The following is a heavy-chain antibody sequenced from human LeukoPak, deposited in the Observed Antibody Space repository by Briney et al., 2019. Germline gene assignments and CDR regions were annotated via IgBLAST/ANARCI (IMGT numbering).Heavy chain of an antibody. Sequence: GGSLRLSCAASGFTFDDYAMHWVRQAPGKGLEWVSGISWNRGSIGYADSVKGRFTISRDNAKNSLYLQMNSLRAEDTALYYCAKTLGGYYSPGYYFDYWGQGTLVTVSS. CDR1: GFTFDDYA. J-gene: IGHJ4*02. V-gene: IGHV3-9*01. D-gene: IGHD3-22*01. CDR2: ISWNRGSI. CDR3: AKTLGGYYSPGYYFDY.